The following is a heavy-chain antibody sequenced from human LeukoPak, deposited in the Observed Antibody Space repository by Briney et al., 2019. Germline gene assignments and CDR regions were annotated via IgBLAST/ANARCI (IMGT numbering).Heavy chain of an antibody. J-gene: IGHJ4*02. CDR1: GFTLSSYG. D-gene: IGHD6-19*01. Sequence: GRSLRLSCAASGFTLSSYGMHWVRQAPGKGLEWVAVISYDGSNKYYADSVKGRFTISRDNSKNTLYLQMNSLRAEDTAVYYCARVIRRGGQWLVLDYWGQGTLVTVSS. CDR3: ARVIRRGGQWLVLDY. V-gene: IGHV3-30*03. CDR2: ISYDGSNK.